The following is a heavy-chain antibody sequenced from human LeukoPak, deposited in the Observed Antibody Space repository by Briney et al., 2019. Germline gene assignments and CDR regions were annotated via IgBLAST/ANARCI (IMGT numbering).Heavy chain of an antibody. Sequence: GGSLKLSCAASGFTFSGSAMHWVRQASGKGLEWVGRIRSKANSYATAYAASVKGRFTISRDDSKNTAYLQMNSLKTEDTAVYYCTRPTGYYYDSSGYYDAFDIWGQGTMVTVSS. D-gene: IGHD3-22*01. CDR2: IRSKANSYAT. CDR3: TRPTGYYYDSSGYYDAFDI. V-gene: IGHV3-73*01. CDR1: GFTFSGSA. J-gene: IGHJ3*02.